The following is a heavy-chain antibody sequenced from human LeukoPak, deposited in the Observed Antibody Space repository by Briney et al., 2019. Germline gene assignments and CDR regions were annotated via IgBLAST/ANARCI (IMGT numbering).Heavy chain of an antibody. D-gene: IGHD2-2*01. Sequence: PGGSLRLSCAASGFTFSSYEMNWVRQAPGKGLEWVSYTSSSGSTIYYADSVKGRFTISRDNAKNSLYLQMNSLRAEDTAVYYCASGHIVVVPAAIAQDYWGQGTLVTVSS. V-gene: IGHV3-48*03. CDR1: GFTFSSYE. CDR3: ASGHIVVVPAAIAQDY. J-gene: IGHJ4*02. CDR2: TSSSGSTI.